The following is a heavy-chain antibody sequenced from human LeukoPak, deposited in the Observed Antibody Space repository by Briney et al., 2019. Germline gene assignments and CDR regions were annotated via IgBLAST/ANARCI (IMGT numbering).Heavy chain of an antibody. CDR1: GFTFSSFA. CDR3: ARPTTVTTEWLGGPFDY. Sequence: GGSLRLSCAASGFTFSSFALSWVRQAPGKGLEWVSSISGSGGSTSYADSVKGRFTISRDISTNTLYLQMNSLRAEDTAIYYCARPTTVTTEWLGGPFDYWGQGTLVTVSS. D-gene: IGHD4-17*01. V-gene: IGHV3-23*01. CDR2: ISGSGGST. J-gene: IGHJ4*02.